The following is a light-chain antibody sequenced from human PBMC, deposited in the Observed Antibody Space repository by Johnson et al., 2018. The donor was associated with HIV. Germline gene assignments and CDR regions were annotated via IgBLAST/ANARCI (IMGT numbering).Light chain of an antibody. Sequence: QSVLTQPPSVSAAPGQKVTISCAGSSSNIGNNYVSWYQQLPGTAPKLLIYENNKRPSGIPDRFSGSKSGTSATLGITGLQPGYEADYYCGTWDSSLNVFGTGTKVTVL. CDR2: ENN. J-gene: IGLJ1*01. CDR3: GTWDSSLNV. V-gene: IGLV1-51*02. CDR1: SSNIGNNY.